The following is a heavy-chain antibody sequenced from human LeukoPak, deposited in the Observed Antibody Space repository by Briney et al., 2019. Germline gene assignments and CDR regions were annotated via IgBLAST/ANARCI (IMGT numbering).Heavy chain of an antibody. CDR1: GGTFSSYA. J-gene: IGHJ4*02. V-gene: IGHV1-69*06. D-gene: IGHD3-16*01. Sequence: LVKVSCKASGGTFSSYAISWVRQAPGQGLEWMGGIIPIFGTANYAQKFQGRVTITADKSTSTAYMELSSLRSEDTAVYYCARRGRDSTNQKIFDYWGQGALVTVSS. CDR2: IIPIFGTA. CDR3: ARRGRDSTNQKIFDY.